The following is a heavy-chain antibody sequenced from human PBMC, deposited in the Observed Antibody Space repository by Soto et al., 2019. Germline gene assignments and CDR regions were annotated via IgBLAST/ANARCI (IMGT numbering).Heavy chain of an antibody. CDR1: GGSISSSIYY. V-gene: IGHV4-39*01. CDR2: IYCSGST. D-gene: IGHD4-17*01. CDR3: ARHDGDYMNYYYYGMDV. J-gene: IGHJ6*02. Sequence: SETLSLTCTVSGGSISSSIYYWGWIRQPPGKGLEWIGSIYCSGSTYYNPSLKSRVTISVDTSKNQFSLKLSSVTAADTAVYYCARHDGDYMNYYYYGMDVWGQGPRSPSP.